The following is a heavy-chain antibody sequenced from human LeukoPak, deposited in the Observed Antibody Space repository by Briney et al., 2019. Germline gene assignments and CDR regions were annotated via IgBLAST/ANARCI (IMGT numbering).Heavy chain of an antibody. CDR2: IKEDGSEK. V-gene: IGHV3-7*03. D-gene: IGHD4-17*01. CDR3: ARGQTTVTN. CDR1: GLTFSSYW. J-gene: IGHJ4*02. Sequence: GGSLRLSCAASGLTFSSYWMSWVRQAPGKGLECVANIKEDGSEKYYVDSVKGRFTVSRDNAKNSLYLQMNSLRAEDTAVYYCARGQTTVTNWGQGTLVTVSS.